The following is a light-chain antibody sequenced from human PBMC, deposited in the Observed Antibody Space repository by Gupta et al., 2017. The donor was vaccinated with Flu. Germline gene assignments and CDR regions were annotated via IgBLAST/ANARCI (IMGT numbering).Light chain of an antibody. CDR2: EVS. V-gene: IGLV2-14*01. J-gene: IGLJ1*01. Sequence: SALTQPASVSGSPGQSITISCTGTSSDVGGYNYVSWYQQHPGKAPNLMIYEVSNRPSGVSNRFSGSKSGNTASLTISGLQAEDEADYYCSSYTSRSTYVFGTGTKVPVL. CDR3: SSYTSRSTYV. CDR1: SSDVGGYNY.